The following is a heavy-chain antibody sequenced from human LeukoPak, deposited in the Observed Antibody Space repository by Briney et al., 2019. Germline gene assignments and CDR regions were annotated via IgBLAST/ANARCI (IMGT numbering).Heavy chain of an antibody. CDR2: ISSSGSTI. CDR1: GFTFSDYY. D-gene: IGHD5-18*01. J-gene: IGHJ4*02. V-gene: IGHV3-11*04. CDR3: ARAIRGYSYGIRGPRGDFDY. Sequence: PGGSLRLSCAASGFTFSDYYMSWIRQAPGKGLEWVSYISSSGSTIYYADSVKGRFTISRDNAKNSLYLQMNSLRAEDTAVYYCARAIRGYSYGIRGPRGDFDYWGQGTLVTVSS.